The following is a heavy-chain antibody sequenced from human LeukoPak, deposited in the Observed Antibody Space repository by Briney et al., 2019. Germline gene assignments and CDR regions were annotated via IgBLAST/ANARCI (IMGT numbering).Heavy chain of an antibody. D-gene: IGHD3-10*01. CDR3: ARDGSGNWFDP. CDR1: GFTFSDFH. V-gene: IGHV3-11*05. Sequence: GGSLRLSCAASGFTFSDFHMSWIRQAPEKGLEWVSYISATGGSTNYADSVKGRFTISRDNAKNSLYLQMDGLRAEDTAVYYCARDGSGNWFDPWGQGTLVTVSS. CDR2: ISATGGST. J-gene: IGHJ5*02.